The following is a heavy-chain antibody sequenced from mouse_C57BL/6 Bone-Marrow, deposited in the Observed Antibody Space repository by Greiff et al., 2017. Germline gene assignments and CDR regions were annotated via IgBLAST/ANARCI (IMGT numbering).Heavy chain of an antibody. J-gene: IGHJ2*01. CDR2: INPNNGGT. V-gene: IGHV1-26*01. CDR3: ALYYYVSSFDY. D-gene: IGHD1-1*01. CDR1: GYTFTDYY. Sequence: VQLQQSGPELVKPGASVKISCKASGYTFTDYYMNWVKQSHGKSLEWIGDINPNNGGTSYNQKFKGKATLTVDKSSSTAYMELRSLTSEDSAVYYCALYYYVSSFDYWGQGTTLTVSS.